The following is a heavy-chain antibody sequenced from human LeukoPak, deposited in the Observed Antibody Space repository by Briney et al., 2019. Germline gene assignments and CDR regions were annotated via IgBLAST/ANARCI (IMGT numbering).Heavy chain of an antibody. CDR2: IYYSGTT. D-gene: IGHD5-18*01. J-gene: IGHJ4*02. CDR3: ARNRGYRTPLDY. Sequence: SETLSLTCTFSGDSIRSYYWSWIRQPPGKGLEWLGYIYYSGTTNYNPSLKSRVTISVDTSKNQFSLKLSSVTAADTAVYYCARNRGYRTPLDYWGQGTLVTVSS. CDR1: GDSIRSYY. V-gene: IGHV4-59*08.